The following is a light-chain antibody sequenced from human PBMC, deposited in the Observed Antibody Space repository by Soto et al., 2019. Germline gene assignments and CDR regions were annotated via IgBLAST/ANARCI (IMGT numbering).Light chain of an antibody. CDR1: SSDVGDYNF. CDR3: CSYAGSYTDV. V-gene: IGLV2-11*01. J-gene: IGLJ1*01. Sequence: QSALTQPRSVSGSPGQSVTNSCTGTSSDVGDYNFVSWYQQHPGKAPKLVIYDVSKRPSGVPDRFSGSKSGNTASLTISGLQADDDADYYCCSYAGSYTDVFGTGTKLTVL. CDR2: DVS.